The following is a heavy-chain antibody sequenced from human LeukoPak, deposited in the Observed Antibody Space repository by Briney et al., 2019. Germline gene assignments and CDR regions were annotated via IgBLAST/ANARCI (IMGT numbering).Heavy chain of an antibody. Sequence: GGSLRLSCAASGFTFSSYSMNWVRQAPGKGLEWVSSISSSSSYIYYADSVKGRFTISRDNAKNSLYLQMNSLRAEDTAVYYCARTYLQYGTYYYMDVWGKGTTVTVSS. CDR1: GFTFSSYS. D-gene: IGHD4-11*01. J-gene: IGHJ6*03. CDR2: ISSSSSYI. V-gene: IGHV3-21*01. CDR3: ARTYLQYGTYYYMDV.